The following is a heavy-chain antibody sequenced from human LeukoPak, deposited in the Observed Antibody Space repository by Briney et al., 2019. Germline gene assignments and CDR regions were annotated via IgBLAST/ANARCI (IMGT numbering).Heavy chain of an antibody. CDR2: IDLSSPSV. CDR1: GYSFTHYK. D-gene: IGHD5-12*01. V-gene: IGHV1-46*01. CDR3: ARATSPIAYDWNS. J-gene: IGHJ1*01. Sequence: ASVKLCCTASGYSFTHYKINWLRQAPGQGLQWMGIIDLSSPSVTCAQIVQGRLIVSRDTSASTVYMQLSSLRAEDTPMYCCARATSPIAYDWNSGGEGTLVTVPS.